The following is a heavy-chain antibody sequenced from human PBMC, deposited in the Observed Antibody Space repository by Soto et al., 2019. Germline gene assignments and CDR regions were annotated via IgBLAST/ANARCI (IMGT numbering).Heavy chain of an antibody. V-gene: IGHV3-23*01. Sequence: EVQLLESVGGLVQPGGSLRLSCAASGFTFSSYAMSWVRQAPGEGLEGVSTISGSGGTTYYADSVKGRFTISRDNSKNTQYVQMNNLRAEDTAVYYCAKFPSNGLYGGAFDVWGQGTMVTVSS. CDR2: ISGSGGTT. J-gene: IGHJ3*01. CDR3: AKFPSNGLYGGAFDV. CDR1: GFTFSSYA. D-gene: IGHD6-19*01.